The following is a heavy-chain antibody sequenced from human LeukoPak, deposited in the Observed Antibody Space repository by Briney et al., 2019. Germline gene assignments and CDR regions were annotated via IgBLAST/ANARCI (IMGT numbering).Heavy chain of an antibody. D-gene: IGHD1-26*01. CDR2: IYPGDSDT. J-gene: IGHJ3*02. Sequence: GESLQISCKGSGYSFTSYWIGWVRQMPGKGLEWMGIIYPGDSDTRYSPSFQGQVTISADKSISTAYLQWSSLKASDTAMYYCARRRQGGSYNDAFDIWGQGTMVTVSS. V-gene: IGHV5-51*01. CDR3: ARRRQGGSYNDAFDI. CDR1: GYSFTSYW.